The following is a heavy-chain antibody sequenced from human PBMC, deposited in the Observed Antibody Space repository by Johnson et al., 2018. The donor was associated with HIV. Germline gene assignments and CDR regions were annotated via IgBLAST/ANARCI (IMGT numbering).Heavy chain of an antibody. Sequence: QVQLVESGGGVVQPGGSLRLSCAASGFTFSSYGMHWVRQAPGKGLEWVAVISGSGGSKYYADSVKGRFTISRDNSKNTMYLQMNSLRAEDTGVYYCARRGESVMDAFDIWGQGTMVTVSS. D-gene: IGHD3-16*01. J-gene: IGHJ3*02. CDR1: GFTFSSYG. CDR2: ISGSGGSK. CDR3: ARRGESVMDAFDI. V-gene: IGHV3-30*19.